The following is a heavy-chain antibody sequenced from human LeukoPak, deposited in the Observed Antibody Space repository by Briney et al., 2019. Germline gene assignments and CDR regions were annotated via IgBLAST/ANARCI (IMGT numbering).Heavy chain of an antibody. J-gene: IGHJ4*02. Sequence: SETLSLTCAVYGGSFSGYYWSWIRQSPGKGLEWIGEINHSGSTNYNPSLKSRVTISVDTSKNQFSLKLSSVTAADTAVYYCASWGSSSGFYNYWGQGTLVTVSS. CDR3: ASWGSSSGFYNY. CDR2: INHSGST. V-gene: IGHV4-34*01. D-gene: IGHD6-6*01. CDR1: GGSFSGYY.